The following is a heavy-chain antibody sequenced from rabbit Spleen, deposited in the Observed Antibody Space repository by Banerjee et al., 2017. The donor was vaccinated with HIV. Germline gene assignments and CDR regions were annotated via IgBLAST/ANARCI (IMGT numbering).Heavy chain of an antibody. V-gene: IGHV1S7*01. D-gene: IGHD8-1*01. CDR1: GIDFTNYY. J-gene: IGHJ4*01. Sequence: QLTETGGGLVQPGGSLTLSCKASGIDFTNYYISWVRQAPGKGLEWIGYIDPVFSSTYYASWVNGRFTISSHNAQNTLYLQLNSLTAADTATYFCARDGAGSSYFNLWGQGTLVTVS. CDR2: IDPVFSST. CDR3: ARDGAGSSYFNL.